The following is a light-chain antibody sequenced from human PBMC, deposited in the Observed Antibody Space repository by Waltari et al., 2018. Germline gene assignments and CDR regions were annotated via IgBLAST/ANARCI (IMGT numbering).Light chain of an antibody. Sequence: DIQMTQSPSSLSASVGDRVTVTCRASQAINKELTWYQQKPGKAPTLQIFGASSLQTGVSSRFSGGGSGTDFTLTISSLQPQDVATYYCRQDYTPPWTFGQGTKVEIK. CDR2: GAS. V-gene: IGKV1-27*01. CDR3: RQDYTPPWT. CDR1: QAINKE. J-gene: IGKJ1*01.